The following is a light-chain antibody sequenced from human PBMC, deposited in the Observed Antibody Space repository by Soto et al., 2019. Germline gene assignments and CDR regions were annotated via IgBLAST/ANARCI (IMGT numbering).Light chain of an antibody. V-gene: IGLV2-11*01. Sequence: QSVLTQPRSVSGSPGQSVTISCTGTSTDVGGYNYVSWYQQHPGKAPRLMIYDVTKRPSGVPDHFSGSKSGNTASLTISGLQADDEADYYCCSYAGNYTWVFGGGTKLTVL. CDR3: CSYAGNYTWV. CDR1: STDVGGYNY. J-gene: IGLJ3*02. CDR2: DVT.